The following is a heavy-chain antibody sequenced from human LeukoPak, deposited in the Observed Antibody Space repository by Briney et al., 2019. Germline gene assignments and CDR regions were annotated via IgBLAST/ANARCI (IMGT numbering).Heavy chain of an antibody. CDR1: GFTFSSYA. V-gene: IGHV3-30*04. D-gene: IGHD2-2*01. J-gene: IGHJ4*02. Sequence: GGSLRLSCAASGFTFSSYAMHWVRQAPGKGLEWVAVISYDGSNKYYADSVKGRFTISRDNSKNTLYLQMNSLRAEDTAVYYCARDRSRPSRNYFDYWGQGTLVTVSS. CDR2: ISYDGSNK. CDR3: ARDRSRPSRNYFDY.